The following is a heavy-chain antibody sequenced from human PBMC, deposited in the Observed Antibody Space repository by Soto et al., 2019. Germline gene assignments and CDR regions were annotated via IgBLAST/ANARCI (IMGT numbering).Heavy chain of an antibody. D-gene: IGHD3-22*01. Sequence: PGGSLRLSCAASGFTFSSYWMSWFRQAPGKGLEWVGFIRSKAYGGTTEYAASVKGRFTISRDDSKSIAYLQMNSLKTEDTAVYYCTREFQTPYYYDSSGYYRVSWFDPWGQGTLVTVSS. CDR1: GFTFSSYW. CDR2: IRSKAYGGTT. J-gene: IGHJ5*02. CDR3: TREFQTPYYYDSSGYYRVSWFDP. V-gene: IGHV3-49*03.